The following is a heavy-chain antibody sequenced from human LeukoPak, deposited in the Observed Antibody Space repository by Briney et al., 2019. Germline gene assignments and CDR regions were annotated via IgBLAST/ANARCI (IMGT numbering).Heavy chain of an antibody. CDR1: GFIFENYY. CDR3: ARVVAVVVTGIFDV. CDR2: ISKEDNTI. V-gene: IGHV3-11*04. D-gene: IGHD2-15*01. J-gene: IGHJ3*01. Sequence: GGSLRLSCTASGFIFENYYMSWIRQAPGKGPQWVSYISKEDNTIYYADSVKGRFTVSRDNDKNSMYLQMNRLKDEDTAMYYCARVVAVVVTGIFDVWGQGTMVAVSS.